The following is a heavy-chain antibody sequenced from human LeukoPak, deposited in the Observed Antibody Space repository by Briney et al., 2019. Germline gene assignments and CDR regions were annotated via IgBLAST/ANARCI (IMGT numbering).Heavy chain of an antibody. CDR3: ARFVDIVATRNPYTAY. Sequence: SETLSLTCTVSGVSISSGGYYWSWVRQHPGKGLEWIGYIYYSGSTYYNPSLKSRVTISVDTSKNQFSLKLRSVTAADTAVYYCARFVDIVATRNPYTAYWGQGTLVTVSS. CDR2: IYYSGST. V-gene: IGHV4-31*03. D-gene: IGHD5-12*01. CDR1: GVSISSGGYY. J-gene: IGHJ4*02.